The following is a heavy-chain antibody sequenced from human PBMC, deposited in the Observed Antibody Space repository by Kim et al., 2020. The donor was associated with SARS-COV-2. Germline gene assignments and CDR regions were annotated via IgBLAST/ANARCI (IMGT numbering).Heavy chain of an antibody. CDR3: ARLTKLRQWIQLWYRGHFDY. V-gene: IGHV4-34*01. D-gene: IGHD5-18*01. Sequence: SETLSLTCAVYGGSFSGYYWSWIRQPPGKGLEWIGEINHSGSTNYNPSLKSRVTISVDTSKNQFSLKLSSVTAADTAVYYCARLTKLRQWIQLWYRGHFDYWGQGTLVTVSS. CDR1: GGSFSGYY. J-gene: IGHJ4*02. CDR2: INHSGST.